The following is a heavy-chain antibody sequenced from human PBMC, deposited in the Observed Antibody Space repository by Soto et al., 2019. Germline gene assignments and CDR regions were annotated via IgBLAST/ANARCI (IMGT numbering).Heavy chain of an antibody. CDR3: ARDSRSSYHYYGMDV. CDR2: INPNSGGT. D-gene: IGHD6-6*01. CDR1: GYTFTGYY. J-gene: IGHJ6*02. Sequence: ASVKVSCKASGYTFTGYYMHWVRQAPGQGLEWMGWINPNSGGTNYAQKFQGRVTMTRDTSISTAYMELSRLRSDDTAVYYCARDSRSSYHYYGMDVWGQGTTVTVSS. V-gene: IGHV1-2*02.